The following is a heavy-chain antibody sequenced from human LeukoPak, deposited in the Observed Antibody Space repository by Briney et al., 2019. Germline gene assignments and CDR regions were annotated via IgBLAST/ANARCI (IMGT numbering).Heavy chain of an antibody. CDR2: IIPIFGTA. D-gene: IGHD3-22*01. V-gene: IGHV1-69*13. CDR3: ARDASIYDSSGYYYLW. CDR1: GRSFSRYA. J-gene: IGHJ4*02. Sequence: ASVKVSCKASGRSFSRYAIIWVQQAPGQGLEWMGGIIPIFGTANYAQKFQGRVTITADESSSTAYMELSSLRSEDTAVYYCARDASIYDSSGYYYLWWGQGTLVTVSS.